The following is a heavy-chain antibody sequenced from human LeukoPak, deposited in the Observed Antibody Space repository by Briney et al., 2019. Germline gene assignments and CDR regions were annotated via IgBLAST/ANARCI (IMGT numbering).Heavy chain of an antibody. CDR2: IYYSGST. V-gene: IGHV4-59*12. CDR1: GGSISSYY. J-gene: IGHJ4*02. Sequence: SETPSLTCTVSGGSISSYYWSWIRQPPGKGLEWIGYIYYSGSTNYNPSLKSRVTISVDTSKNQFSLKLSSVTAADTAVYFCARDGPSRPFTIWGQGTLVTVSS. CDR3: ARDGPSRPFTI. D-gene: IGHD5-24*01.